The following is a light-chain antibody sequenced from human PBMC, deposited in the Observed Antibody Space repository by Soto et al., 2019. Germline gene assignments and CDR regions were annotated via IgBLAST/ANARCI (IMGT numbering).Light chain of an antibody. CDR2: GAS. J-gene: IGKJ1*01. CDR3: LQDDNYPRT. Sequence: AIPMTQSPSSLSASVGDRVTITCRASQGIRSDLAWYQQKPGKAPKLLIYGASNLQSGVPSRFSGSGSGTDFTFTISTLQPEDFATYYCLQDDNYPRTFGQGTQVEI. CDR1: QGIRSD. V-gene: IGKV1-6*01.